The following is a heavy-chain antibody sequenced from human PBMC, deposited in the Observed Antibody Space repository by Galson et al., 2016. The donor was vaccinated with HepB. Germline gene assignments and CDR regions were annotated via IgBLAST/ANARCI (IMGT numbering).Heavy chain of an antibody. Sequence: TLSLTCTVSGDSISSGAYYWTWMRQHPTKGLEWIGYIFYSGSTYYNLSLKSRVTISVDTSKNQSYPNLTSVTAADPAVYYCARAGFCSGGSCFVGGFDYWGQGTLVTVAS. CDR3: ARAGFCSGGSCFVGGFDY. CDR2: IFYSGST. J-gene: IGHJ4*02. V-gene: IGHV4-31*03. CDR1: GDSISSGAYY. D-gene: IGHD2-15*01.